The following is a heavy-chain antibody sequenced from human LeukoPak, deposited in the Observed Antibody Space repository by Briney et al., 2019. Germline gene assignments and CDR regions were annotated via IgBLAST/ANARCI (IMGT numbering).Heavy chain of an antibody. CDR3: ARDRGSYYAFDI. J-gene: IGHJ3*02. CDR2: IYYSGST. V-gene: IGHV4-59*01. CDR1: GASISSYY. D-gene: IGHD1-1*01. Sequence: PSGTLSLTCTVSGASISSYYWSWIRQPPGKGLEWIGHIYYSGSTNYNPSLKSRVTISVDTSKNQFSLKLSSMTAADTAMYYCARDRGSYYAFDIWGQGTMVTVSS.